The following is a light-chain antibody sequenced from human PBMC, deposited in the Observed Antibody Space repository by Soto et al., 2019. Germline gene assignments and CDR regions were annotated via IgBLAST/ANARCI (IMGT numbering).Light chain of an antibody. Sequence: EIVMTQSPATLSVSPGERATLSCRAGQSISNNLAWYQQKPGQAPRLLIYGASTRATGIPARFTGSGSGTEFTLTISSLQPEDFAVYYCQQYSNWPRTFGQGTKVEIK. V-gene: IGKV3-15*01. CDR3: QQYSNWPRT. CDR2: GAS. CDR1: QSISNN. J-gene: IGKJ1*01.